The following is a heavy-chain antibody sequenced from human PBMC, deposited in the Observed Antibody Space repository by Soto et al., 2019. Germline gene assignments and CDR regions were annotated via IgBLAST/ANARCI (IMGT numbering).Heavy chain of an antibody. CDR3: AKGGYSGYDSLGSYFVSGLNY. Sequence: GRSLRLSCAVSGFTFSSYGMHWVRQAPGKGLEWVAVISYDGSNKYYADSVKGRFTISRDNSKNTLYLQMNSLRAEDTAVYYCAKGGYSGYDSLGSYFVSGLNYWGQGTLVTVSS. CDR1: GFTFSSYG. CDR2: ISYDGSNK. V-gene: IGHV3-30*18. D-gene: IGHD5-12*01. J-gene: IGHJ4*02.